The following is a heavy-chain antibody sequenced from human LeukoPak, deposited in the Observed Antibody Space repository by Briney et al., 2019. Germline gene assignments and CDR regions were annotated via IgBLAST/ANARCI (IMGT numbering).Heavy chain of an antibody. V-gene: IGHV3-74*01. J-gene: IGHJ4*02. CDR3: AKNGGGYDYFSDY. D-gene: IGHD5-12*01. Sequence: GGSLRLSCAASGFTFSSYWMHWVRQAPGKGLVWVSRINSDGSSTSYADSVKGRFTISRDNAKNTLYLQMNSLRAEDTAVYYCAKNGGGYDYFSDYWGQGTLVTVSS. CDR1: GFTFSSYW. CDR2: INSDGSST.